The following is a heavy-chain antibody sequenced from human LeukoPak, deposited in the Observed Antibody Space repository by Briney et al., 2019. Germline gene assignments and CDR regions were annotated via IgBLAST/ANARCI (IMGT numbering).Heavy chain of an antibody. V-gene: IGHV4-59*08. J-gene: IGHJ5*02. CDR3: AGAVTTSWFDP. CDR2: IYYSGST. Sequence: PSETLSLTCTVSGGSISSYYWSWIRQPPGKGLEWIGYIYYSGSTNYNPSLKSRVTISVDTSKNQFSLKLSSVTAADTAVYYCAGAVTTSWFDPWGQGTLVTVSS. CDR1: GGSISSYY. D-gene: IGHD4-17*01.